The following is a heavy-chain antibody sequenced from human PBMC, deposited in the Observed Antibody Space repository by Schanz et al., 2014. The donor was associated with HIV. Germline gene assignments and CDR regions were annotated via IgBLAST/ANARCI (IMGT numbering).Heavy chain of an antibody. D-gene: IGHD1-26*01. Sequence: QVQLVQSGAEVKKPGASVKVSCKASGYTFTSYGISWVRQATGQGLEWVGWMHPNSGNAGFIEKLQGRVSMTWNISISTAYLELSSLRSEDTAVYYCVRSGMDVWGQGTTVTVSS. CDR2: MHPNSGNA. CDR1: GYTFTSYG. V-gene: IGHV1-8*02. J-gene: IGHJ6*02. CDR3: VRSGMDV.